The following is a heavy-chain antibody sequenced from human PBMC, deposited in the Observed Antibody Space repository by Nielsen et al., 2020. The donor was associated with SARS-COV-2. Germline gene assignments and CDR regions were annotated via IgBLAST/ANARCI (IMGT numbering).Heavy chain of an antibody. D-gene: IGHD6-19*01. Sequence: SLKISCAASGFTFSSYAMNWVRQAPGKGLEWVSGISWNSGSIGYADSVKGRFTISRDNAKNSLYLQMNSLRAEDTALYYCATLISSGWNYGMDVWGQGTTVTVSS. CDR3: ATLISSGWNYGMDV. CDR1: GFTFSSYA. J-gene: IGHJ6*02. CDR2: ISWNSGSI. V-gene: IGHV3-9*01.